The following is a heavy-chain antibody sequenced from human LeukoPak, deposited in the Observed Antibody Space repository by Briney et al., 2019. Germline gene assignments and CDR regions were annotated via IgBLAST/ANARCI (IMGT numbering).Heavy chain of an antibody. CDR1: GYTLTSYG. CDR2: ISAYNGNT. D-gene: IGHD2-15*01. J-gene: IGHJ6*02. CDR3: ARDRDCSGGSCYLHSFVYYYYGMDV. Sequence: ASVKVSCKASGYTLTSYGISWVRQAPGQGLEWMGWISAYNGNTNYAQKLQGRVTMTTDTSTSTAYMELRSLRSDDTAVYYCARDRDCSGGSCYLHSFVYYYYGMDVWGQGTTVTVSS. V-gene: IGHV1-18*01.